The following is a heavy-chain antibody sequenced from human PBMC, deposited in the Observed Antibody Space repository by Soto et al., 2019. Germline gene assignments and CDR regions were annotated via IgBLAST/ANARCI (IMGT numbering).Heavy chain of an antibody. V-gene: IGHV4-39*01. CDR1: GGFISSSSYY. CDR3: ASLDHYDISGIMGPDY. J-gene: IGHJ4*02. D-gene: IGHD3-22*01. Sequence: SETLSLTYSVSGGFISSSSYYWGWIRQPPGKGLEWIGSIYYSGSTYYNPSLKTRVTISADTSKNRFSLKLNSVTASDTAVYYCASLDHYDISGIMGPDYWGQGTLVTVSS. CDR2: IYYSGST.